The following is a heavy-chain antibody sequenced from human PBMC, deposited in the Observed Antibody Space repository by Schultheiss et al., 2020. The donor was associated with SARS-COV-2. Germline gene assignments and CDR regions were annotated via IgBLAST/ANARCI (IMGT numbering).Heavy chain of an antibody. V-gene: IGHV3-74*01. CDR3: VKEEVSTGRNFDC. CDR1: GFTFSDHY. D-gene: IGHD2/OR15-2a*01. CDR2: INSDGSST. Sequence: GGSLRLSCAASGFTFSDHYMDWVRQAPGKGLVWVSRINSDGSSTSYADSVKGRFTISRDNSKNTLYLQMGSLRAEDTAVYYCVKEEVSTGRNFDCRGQGTLVTVSS. J-gene: IGHJ4*02.